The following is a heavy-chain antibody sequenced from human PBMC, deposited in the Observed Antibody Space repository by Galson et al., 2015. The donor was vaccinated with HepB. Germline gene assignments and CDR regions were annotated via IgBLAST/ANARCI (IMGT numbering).Heavy chain of an antibody. D-gene: IGHD6-13*01. V-gene: IGHV3-7*03. Sequence: SLRLSCAASGFTFSAYWMSWVRQAPGKGLEWVANIKQDGGEKSYVDSVKGRFTISRDNAKKSLYPHMNSLRAEDTAMYYCARVRTSSTWYASNWFDPWGQGTLVTVSS. J-gene: IGHJ5*02. CDR3: ARVRTSSTWYASNWFDP. CDR2: IKQDGGEK. CDR1: GFTFSAYW.